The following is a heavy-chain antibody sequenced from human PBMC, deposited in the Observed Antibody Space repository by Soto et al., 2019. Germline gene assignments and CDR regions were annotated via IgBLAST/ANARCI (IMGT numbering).Heavy chain of an antibody. V-gene: IGHV3-30-3*01. J-gene: IGHJ4*02. CDR3: ARSPGIAVAGTIGY. CDR1: GFTFSSYA. Sequence: QVQLVESGGGVVQPGRSLRLSCAASGFTFSSYAMHWVRQAPGKGLEWVAVISYDGSNKYYADSVKGRFTISRDNSKNTLYLQMNSLSAEDTAVYYCARSPGIAVAGTIGYWGQGTLVTVSS. D-gene: IGHD6-19*01. CDR2: ISYDGSNK.